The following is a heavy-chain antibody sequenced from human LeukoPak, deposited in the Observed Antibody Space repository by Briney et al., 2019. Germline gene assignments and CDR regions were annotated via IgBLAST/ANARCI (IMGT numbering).Heavy chain of an antibody. CDR3: ANRGHVVDDFWSGYYPTGAFDI. CDR2: ITSSSSFI. J-gene: IGHJ3*02. D-gene: IGHD3-3*01. Sequence: MPGGSLRLSCAASGFTFSIYSMNWVRQAPGKGLEWVSSITSSSSFIYYADSVKGRFTISRDNAKNSLYLQMNSLRPEDTAVYYCANRGHVVDDFWSGYYPTGAFDIWGQGTMVTVSS. CDR1: GFTFSIYS. V-gene: IGHV3-21*04.